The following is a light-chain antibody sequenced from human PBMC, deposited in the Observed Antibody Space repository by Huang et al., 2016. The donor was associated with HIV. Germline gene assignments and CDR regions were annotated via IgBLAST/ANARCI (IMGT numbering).Light chain of an antibody. V-gene: IGKV3-11*01. CDR2: NAT. J-gene: IGKJ3*01. CDR3: QQRFT. CDR1: QSISTF. Sequence: EIVLAQSPATLSLSPGQRATLSCRASQSISTFLAWYHQKPGQAPRLLIYNATNRATGIPARISGSGSGTDFTLTFSRLEPEDFAIYYCQQRFTFGPGTKVDI.